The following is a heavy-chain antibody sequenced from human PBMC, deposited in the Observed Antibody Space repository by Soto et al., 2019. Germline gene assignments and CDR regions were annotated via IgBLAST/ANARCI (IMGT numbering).Heavy chain of an antibody. J-gene: IGHJ5*02. CDR2: IIPIFGTA. V-gene: IGHV1-69*06. D-gene: IGHD3-3*01. CDR1: GGTFSSYA. Sequence: SVKVSCKASGGTFSSYAISWVRQAPGQGLEWMGGIIPIFGTANYAQKFQGRVTITADKSTSTAYMELSSLRSEDTAVYYCARGTIPPNWFDPWAREPWSPSPQ. CDR3: ARGTIPPNWFDP.